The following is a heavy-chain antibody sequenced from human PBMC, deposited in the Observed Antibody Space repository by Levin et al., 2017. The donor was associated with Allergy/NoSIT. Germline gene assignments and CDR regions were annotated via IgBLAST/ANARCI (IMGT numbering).Heavy chain of an antibody. Sequence: KPSETLSLTCTVSGVSITSGGYYWGWIRQAPVKGLEWIGSISYGGSTEYNPTFKSRVAMSVDTSKNQFSLSLSSVTAADTAVYYCARRLVTVAVTGKEYYFDYWGRGVSVTVSS. CDR1: GVSITSGGYY. CDR2: ISYGGST. J-gene: IGHJ4*02. D-gene: IGHD6-19*01. CDR3: ARRLVTVAVTGKEYYFDY. V-gene: IGHV4-39*01.